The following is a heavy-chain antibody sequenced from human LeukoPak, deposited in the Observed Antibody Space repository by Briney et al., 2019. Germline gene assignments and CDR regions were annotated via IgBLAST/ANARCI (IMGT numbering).Heavy chain of an antibody. Sequence: GGSLRLSCAASGFTFSSYAMHWVRQAPGKGLEWVAVISYDGSNKYYADSVKGRFTISRDNSKNTLYLQMNSLRAEDTAAYYCARIPYSSRLTFDIWGQGTMVTVSS. CDR1: GFTFSSYA. D-gene: IGHD6-19*01. CDR2: ISYDGSNK. J-gene: IGHJ3*02. CDR3: ARIPYSSRLTFDI. V-gene: IGHV3-30-3*01.